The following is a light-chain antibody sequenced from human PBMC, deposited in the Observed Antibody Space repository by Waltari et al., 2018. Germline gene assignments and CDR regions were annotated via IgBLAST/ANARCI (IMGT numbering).Light chain of an antibody. CDR1: SSKIGAGYD. CDR2: GTI. Sequence: QSVMTQPPSVSGAPGQRVTISCTGSSSKIGAGYDLQWYQKLPGRAHKLSINGTIHLPSGVPYRLSDSKSGTSAFLAITWLQAEDEADYYCQSYASSLSGSVFGTGTKVTVL. CDR3: QSYASSLSGSV. V-gene: IGLV1-40*01. J-gene: IGLJ1*01.